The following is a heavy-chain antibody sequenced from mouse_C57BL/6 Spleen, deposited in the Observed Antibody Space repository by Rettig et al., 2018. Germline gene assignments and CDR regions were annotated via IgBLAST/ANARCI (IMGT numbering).Heavy chain of an antibody. D-gene: IGHD1-1*01. CDR1: GYTFTSYG. Sequence: QVQLQQSGAELARPGASVKLSCKASGYTFTSYGISWVKQRTGQGLEWIGEIYPRSGNTYYNEKFKGKATLTADKSASTAYMELRSLTSEDSAVYFCARRDITTVVATDYWGQGTTLTVSS. CDR2: IYPRSGNT. J-gene: IGHJ2*01. V-gene: IGHV1-81*01. CDR3: ARRDITTVVATDY.